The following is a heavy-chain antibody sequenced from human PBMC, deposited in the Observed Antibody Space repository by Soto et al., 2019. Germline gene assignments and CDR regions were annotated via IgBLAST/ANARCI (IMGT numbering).Heavy chain of an antibody. Sequence: TLSLTCAVSGGSIGRGCCSWSWIRQPPGQGLEWIGYIYNSGNTYYNPSLMSRVTISVDRSQNHFSLKLTSVTAADTVVYYCARGSDGVWNWFDPWGQGTQVTVSS. CDR2: IYNSGNT. J-gene: IGHJ5*02. CDR1: GGSIGRGCCS. CDR3: ARGSDGVWNWFDP. V-gene: IGHV4-30-2*01. D-gene: IGHD2-21*02.